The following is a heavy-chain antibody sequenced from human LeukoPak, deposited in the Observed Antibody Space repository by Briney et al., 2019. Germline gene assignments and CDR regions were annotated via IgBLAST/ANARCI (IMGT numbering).Heavy chain of an antibody. CDR1: GGSFSGYY. Sequence: SETLSLTCAVYGGSFSGYYWSWIRQPPGKGLEWIGEINHSGSTNYNPSLKSRVTISVDTSKNQFSLKLSSVTAADTAVYYCARPGYSYGYVWFDPWGQGTLVTVSS. CDR2: INHSGST. D-gene: IGHD5-18*01. J-gene: IGHJ5*02. CDR3: ARPGYSYGYVWFDP. V-gene: IGHV4-34*01.